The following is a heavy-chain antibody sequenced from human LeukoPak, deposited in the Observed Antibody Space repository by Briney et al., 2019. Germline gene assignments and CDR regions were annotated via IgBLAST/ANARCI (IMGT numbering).Heavy chain of an antibody. CDR3: ARAGLYNWNYEGTAYFDY. CDR2: ISSSGSTI. Sequence: GGSLRLSCAASGFTFSSYEMNWVRQAPGKGLEWVSYISSSGSTIYYADSVKGRFTISRDNAKNSLYLQMNSLRAEDTASYYCARAGLYNWNYEGTAYFDYWGQGTLVTVSS. CDR1: GFTFSSYE. D-gene: IGHD1-7*01. V-gene: IGHV3-48*03. J-gene: IGHJ4*02.